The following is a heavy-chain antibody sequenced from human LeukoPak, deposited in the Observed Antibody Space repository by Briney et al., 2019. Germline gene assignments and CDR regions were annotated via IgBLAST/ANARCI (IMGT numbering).Heavy chain of an antibody. CDR2: IYTSGST. J-gene: IGHJ3*02. CDR3: ARDKRRWLVVAHDAFDI. V-gene: IGHV4-4*07. Sequence: SETLSLTCSVSGDSISYFYWSWIRQAAGKGLEWIGRIYTSGSTNYNPSLKSRVTISLETSKNQFSLKLGSVTAADTAVYYCARDKRRWLVVAHDAFDIWGQGTMVTVSS. CDR1: GDSISYFY. D-gene: IGHD3-22*01.